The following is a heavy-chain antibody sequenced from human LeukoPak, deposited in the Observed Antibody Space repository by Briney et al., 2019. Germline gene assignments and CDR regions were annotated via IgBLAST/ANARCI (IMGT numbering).Heavy chain of an antibody. V-gene: IGHV3-7*03. Sequence: PAGSLRLSCAASGFTFCNYLMIWVRQAPGKGLEWVADITADGSEKYYVDSVKGRFTILRDNAKNSLYLQMNSLRAENTAFYYCARGGITIFGGIIYQDYWGQGTLVTVSS. CDR2: ITADGSEK. J-gene: IGHJ4*02. D-gene: IGHD3-3*01. CDR3: ARGGITIFGGIIYQDY. CDR1: GFTFCNYL.